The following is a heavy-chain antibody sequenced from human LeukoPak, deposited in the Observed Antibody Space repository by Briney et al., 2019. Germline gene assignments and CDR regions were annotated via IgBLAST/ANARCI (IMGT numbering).Heavy chain of an antibody. CDR3: AKMVTAHNYFDP. Sequence: PGESLRLSCAASGFTYSNYAMIWVPQARGKGLDWVLAISGRGGSTEYTNCVKGRFTIYRDNSKNVLYLQMNSLRAEDTAIYYCAKMVTAHNYFDPWGKGTLVTVSS. CDR2: ISGRGGST. D-gene: IGHD4-23*01. CDR1: GFTYSNYA. V-gene: IGHV3-23*01. J-gene: IGHJ5*02.